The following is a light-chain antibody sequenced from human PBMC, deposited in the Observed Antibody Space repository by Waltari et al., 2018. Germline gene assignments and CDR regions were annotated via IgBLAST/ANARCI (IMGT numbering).Light chain of an antibody. CDR2: DAT. CDR3: QRYDNLPVFA. Sequence: DIQMTQSPSSLSASVGDRVTITCQASQDISNYLNWYQQTPGKARTLLVHDATKLETGFPSRFSASQSGTHFTLAINSLQPEDIATYYCQRYDNLPVFAFGPGTKGHIK. V-gene: IGKV1-33*01. J-gene: IGKJ3*01. CDR1: QDISNY.